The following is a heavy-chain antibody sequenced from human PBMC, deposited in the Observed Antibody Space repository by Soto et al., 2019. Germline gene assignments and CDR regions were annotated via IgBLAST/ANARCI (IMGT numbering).Heavy chain of an antibody. CDR2: INHSGST. V-gene: IGHV4-34*01. J-gene: IGHJ4*02. D-gene: IGHD2-21*02. CDR3: ARDRPPECGGDCYSRRVRATSFAY. CDR1: GGSFSGYY. Sequence: SETLSLTCAVYGGSFSGYYWSWIRQPPGKGLEWIGEINHSGSTNYNPSLKSRVTISVDTSKNQFSLKLSSVTAADTAVYYCARDRPPECGGDCYSRRVRATSFAYWGQGTLVTVSS.